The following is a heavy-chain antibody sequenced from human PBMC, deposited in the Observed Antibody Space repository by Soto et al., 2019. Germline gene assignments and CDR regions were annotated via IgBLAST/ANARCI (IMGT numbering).Heavy chain of an antibody. CDR1: GYTFTSYD. CDR2: MNPNSGNT. J-gene: IGHJ3*02. CDR3: AVVWRGGGFVAFDI. V-gene: IGHV1-8*01. Sequence: QVPLVQSGAEVKKPGASVKVSCKASGYTFTSYDINWVRQATGQGLEWMGWMNPNSGNTGYAQKFQGRVTMTRNTSISTAYMELSSLRSEDTAVYYCAVVWRGGGFVAFDIWGQGTMVTVSS. D-gene: IGHD2-15*01.